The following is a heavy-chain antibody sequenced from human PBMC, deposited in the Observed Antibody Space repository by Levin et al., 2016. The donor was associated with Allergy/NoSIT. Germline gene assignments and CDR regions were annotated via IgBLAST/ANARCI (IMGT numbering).Heavy chain of an antibody. CDR3: ARAAGAAAGYYYYYGMDV. D-gene: IGHD6-13*01. CDR2: IYYSGST. V-gene: IGHV4-59*08. J-gene: IGHJ6*02. Sequence: PGKGLEWIGYIYYSGSTNYNPSLKSRVTISVDTSKNQFSLKLSSVTAADTAVYYCARAAGAAAGYYYYYGMDVWGQGTTVTVSS.